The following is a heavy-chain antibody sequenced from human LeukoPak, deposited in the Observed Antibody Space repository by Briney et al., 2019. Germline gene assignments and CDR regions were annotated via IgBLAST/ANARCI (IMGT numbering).Heavy chain of an antibody. V-gene: IGHV1-2*02. D-gene: IGHD5-18*01. Sequence: GASVKVSCKASGYTFTGYYMHWVRQAPGQGLEWMGWINPNSGGTNYAQKFQGRVTMTRDTSISTAYMELSRLRSDDTAVYYCARDYAVDTAMVPTLGYWGQGTLVTVSS. CDR1: GYTFTGYY. J-gene: IGHJ4*02. CDR2: INPNSGGT. CDR3: ARDYAVDTAMVPTLGY.